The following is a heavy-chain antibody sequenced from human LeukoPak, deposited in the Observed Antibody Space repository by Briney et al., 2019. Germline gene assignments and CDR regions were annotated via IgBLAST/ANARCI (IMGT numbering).Heavy chain of an antibody. D-gene: IGHD6-13*01. CDR1: GFTFGDYA. J-gene: IGHJ4*02. CDR2: MGNSGGGT. Sequence: QAGGSLRLSCAASGFTFGDYAMTWVRQAPGKGLEWVSVMGNSGGGTYYADSVKGRFTISRDNPKNTLYLQMNSLRVEDTAVYYCAKGIRRYPEPSSWSCFGCWGQGTLVTVSS. V-gene: IGHV3-23*01. CDR3: AKGIRRYPEPSSWSCFGC.